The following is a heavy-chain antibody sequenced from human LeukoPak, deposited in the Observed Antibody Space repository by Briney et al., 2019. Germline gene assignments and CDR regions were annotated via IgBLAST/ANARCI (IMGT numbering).Heavy chain of an antibody. Sequence: SVKVSCKASGGTFSSYAISWVRQAPGQGLEWMGRIIPIFGTANYAQKFQGRVTITTDESTSTAYMELSSLRSEDTAVYYCARERSGYEFWNGYYLKGYYFDYWGQGTLVTVSS. J-gene: IGHJ4*02. D-gene: IGHD3-3*01. CDR3: ARERSGYEFWNGYYLKGYYFDY. V-gene: IGHV1-69*05. CDR1: GGTFSSYA. CDR2: IIPIFGTA.